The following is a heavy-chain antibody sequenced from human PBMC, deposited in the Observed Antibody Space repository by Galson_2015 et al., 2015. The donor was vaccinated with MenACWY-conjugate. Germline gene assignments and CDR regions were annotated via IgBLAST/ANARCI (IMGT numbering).Heavy chain of an antibody. J-gene: IGHJ4*02. Sequence: SLRLSCAASEFTFSNAWMTWVRQAPGKGLEWVGRIKSKTHSGTPDYAAPVNGRFTISRDDSRNTVYLEMNGLKAEDTGLYYCTTDYFGQYFFDSWGQGTPVTVSS. V-gene: IGHV3-15*01. CDR1: EFTFSNAW. CDR2: IKSKTHSGTP. CDR3: TTDYFGQYFFDS. D-gene: IGHD2/OR15-2a*01.